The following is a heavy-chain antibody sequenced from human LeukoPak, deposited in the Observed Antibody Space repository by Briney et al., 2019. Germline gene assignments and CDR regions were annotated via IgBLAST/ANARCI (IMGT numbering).Heavy chain of an antibody. CDR1: GYIFTDYY. CDR2: VDPQTGET. D-gene: IGHD4-17*01. Sequence: GATVKISCKASGYIFTDYYMHWVQQAPGKGLEYMGRVDPQTGETIYAEKFQGRVTMTADTSTDTAYMELTSLRSEDTAVYFCVPDEYGDYWARFWGQGSLVTVSA. J-gene: IGHJ4*02. V-gene: IGHV1-69-2*01. CDR3: VPDEYGDYWARF.